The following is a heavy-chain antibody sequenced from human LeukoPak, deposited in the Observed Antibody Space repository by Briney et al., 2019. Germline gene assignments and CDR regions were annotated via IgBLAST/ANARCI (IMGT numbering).Heavy chain of an antibody. CDR3: ARLDCSGTRCSASFDY. CDR1: GYTFTCYD. D-gene: IGHD2-2*01. Sequence: ASVKVSCKASGYTFTCYDIYWVRQATGQGLEWVGWMNPNSGNTAYAQKFQGRVTMTRNTPISTAYMELSSLRSEDTSVYYCARLDCSGTRCSASFDYWGQGTLVTVSS. CDR2: MNPNSGNT. J-gene: IGHJ4*02. V-gene: IGHV1-8*01.